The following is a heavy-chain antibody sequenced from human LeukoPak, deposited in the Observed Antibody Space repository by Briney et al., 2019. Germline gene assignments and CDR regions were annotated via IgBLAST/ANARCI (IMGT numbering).Heavy chain of an antibody. D-gene: IGHD6-13*01. CDR1: GFTFSNYG. CDR2: IRNDGSDK. J-gene: IGHJ6*03. CDR3: AREGAAAGYYYYMDV. V-gene: IGHV3-30*02. Sequence: GGSLRLSCAASGFTFSNYGIHWVRQAPGKGLEWVAFIRNDGSDKYYADSLKGRFTISRDNSKNTLYLQMTSLRAEDTALYYCAREGAAAGYYYYMDVWGKGTTVTVSS.